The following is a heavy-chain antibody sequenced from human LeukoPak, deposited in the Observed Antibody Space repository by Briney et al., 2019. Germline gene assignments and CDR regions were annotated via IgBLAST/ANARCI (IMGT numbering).Heavy chain of an antibody. CDR2: IGTSRSYI. J-gene: IGHJ4*02. V-gene: IGHV3-21*01. CDR3: ARSGYSSTWYLQNFELDD. CDR1: GLTFRSYS. D-gene: IGHD2-2*01. Sequence: GGCLRLSCAVSGLTFRSYSMNWVRQAPGEGLEWDSSIGTSRSYIYYPDTVNGRFTISRDNPKNSLYLQMNSLRAEDTAVYFCARSGYSSTWYLQNFELDDWGQGTLVTISS.